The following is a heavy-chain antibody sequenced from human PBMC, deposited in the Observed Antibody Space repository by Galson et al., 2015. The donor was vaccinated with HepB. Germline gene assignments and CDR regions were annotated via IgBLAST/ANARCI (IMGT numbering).Heavy chain of an antibody. CDR1: GFTFSSYA. CDR2: ISGSGGST. D-gene: IGHD3-3*01. Sequence: SLRLSCAASGFTFSSYAMSWVRQAPGKGLEWVPAISGSGGSTYYADSVKGRFTISRDNSKNTLYLQMNSLRAEDTAVYYCAKDLFPLTIFGVVSLFDIWGQGTMVTVSS. CDR3: AKDLFPLTIFGVVSLFDI. V-gene: IGHV3-23*01. J-gene: IGHJ3*02.